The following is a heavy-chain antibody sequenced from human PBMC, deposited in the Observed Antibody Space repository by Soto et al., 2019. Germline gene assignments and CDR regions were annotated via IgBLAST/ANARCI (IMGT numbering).Heavy chain of an antibody. Sequence: ASVKVSCKVSGYTLTELSMHWVRQAPGKGLEWMGGFDPEDGETIYAQKFQGRVTMTEDTSTDTAYMELSSLRSEDTAVYYCATIPYCSGGSCYHFNWFDPWGQGTPVTVSS. V-gene: IGHV1-24*01. CDR2: FDPEDGET. J-gene: IGHJ5*02. CDR3: ATIPYCSGGSCYHFNWFDP. CDR1: GYTLTELS. D-gene: IGHD2-15*01.